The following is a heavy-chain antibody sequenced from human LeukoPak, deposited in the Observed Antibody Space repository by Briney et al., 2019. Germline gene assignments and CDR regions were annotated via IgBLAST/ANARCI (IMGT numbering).Heavy chain of an antibody. CDR1: GFTFSSYE. J-gene: IGHJ6*03. V-gene: IGHV3-48*03. D-gene: IGHD3-16*01. CDR3: ASYTDRNCGVDV. Sequence: GGSLRLSCAASGFTFSSYEMNWVRQAPGKGLEWVSYISSSGSTIYYADSVKGRFTISRDNAKNSLYLQMNSLRAEDTAVYYWASYTDRNCGVDVWGKGTRVTVS. CDR2: ISSSGSTI.